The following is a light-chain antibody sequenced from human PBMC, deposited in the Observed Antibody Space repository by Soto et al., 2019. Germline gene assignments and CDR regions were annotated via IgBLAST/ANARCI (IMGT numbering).Light chain of an antibody. J-gene: IGLJ1*01. V-gene: IGLV2-14*01. CDR1: SSDVGGYNF. Sequence: QSVLTQPASVSGSPGQSITISCTGTSSDVGGYNFVSWYQQHPDNAPKLVIFEVSNRPSGVSHRFSGSKSGNTASLTISGLQPEDEADFYCSSYRRSNTYVFGPGTKLTVL. CDR2: EVS. CDR3: SSYRRSNTYV.